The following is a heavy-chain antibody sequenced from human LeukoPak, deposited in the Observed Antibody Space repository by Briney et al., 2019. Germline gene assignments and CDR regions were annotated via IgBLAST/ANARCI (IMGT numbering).Heavy chain of an antibody. D-gene: IGHD3-16*01. CDR3: ARDLTSGGALDY. V-gene: IGHV3-30*02. CDR1: GFTFSSYD. Sequence: PGGSLRLSCAASGFTFSSYDMHWVRQAPGKGLEWVAFIRYDGSNTYYADSVKGRFTISRDNAKNSLYLQMNSLRAEDTAVYYCARDLTSGGALDYWGQGTLVTVSS. CDR2: IRYDGSNT. J-gene: IGHJ4*02.